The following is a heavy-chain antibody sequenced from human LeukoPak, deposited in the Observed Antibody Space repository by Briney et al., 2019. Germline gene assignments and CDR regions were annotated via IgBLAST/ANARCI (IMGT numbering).Heavy chain of an antibody. V-gene: IGHV3-7*01. CDR1: GFTFSSYW. CDR3: ARDRLAVAGWQPFDP. J-gene: IGHJ5*02. D-gene: IGHD6-19*01. CDR2: IKQDGSEK. Sequence: GGSLRLSCAASGFTFSSYWMSWVRQAPGKGLEWVANIKQDGSEKYYVDSVKGRFTISRDNAKNSLYLQMNSLRAEDTAVYYCARDRLAVAGWQPFDPWGQGTLVTVSS.